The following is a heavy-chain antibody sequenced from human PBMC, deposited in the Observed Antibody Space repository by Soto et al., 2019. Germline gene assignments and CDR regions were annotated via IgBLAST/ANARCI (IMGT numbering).Heavy chain of an antibody. Sequence: SQTLSLTCAISGDSVSSNSAAWNWIRQSPSRGLEWLGRTYYRSQWYNNYAASVKSRTTINPDTSKNQFSLQLNSVTPEDTAVYYCARSVAAFFDYWGQGTLVTVSS. V-gene: IGHV6-1*01. D-gene: IGHD6-19*01. CDR1: GDSVSSNSAA. CDR3: ARSVAAFFDY. CDR2: TYYRSQWYN. J-gene: IGHJ4*02.